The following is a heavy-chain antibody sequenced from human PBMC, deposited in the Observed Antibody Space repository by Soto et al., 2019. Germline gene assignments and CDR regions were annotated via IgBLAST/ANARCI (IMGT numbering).Heavy chain of an antibody. J-gene: IGHJ4*02. V-gene: IGHV3-23*01. CDR3: ARDYDSSGYPRYYFDY. Sequence: QSGGSLRLSCAASGFTFNIYGMSWVRQAPGKGLEWVAVVSPSGENKNYADSVKGRFTISRDNSKNTLYLQMNSLRAEDTAVYYCARDYDSSGYPRYYFDYWGQGTLVTVSS. D-gene: IGHD3-22*01. CDR1: GFTFNIYG. CDR2: VSPSGENK.